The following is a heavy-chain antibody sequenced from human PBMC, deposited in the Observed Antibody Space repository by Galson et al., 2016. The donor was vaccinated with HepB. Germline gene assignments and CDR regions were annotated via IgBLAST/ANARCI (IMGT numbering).Heavy chain of an antibody. V-gene: IGHV4-39*02. CDR2: IFYSGRI. CDR1: GGSIGTSDYY. J-gene: IGHJ4*02. Sequence: SETLSLTCSVSGGSIGTSDYYWAWIRQSPGKGLESIGSIFYSGRIYYNPSLKSRVTISIDTSNNHFSLKLTSVTAADTVVYYCARDINWGLDYWGQGILVTVSS. CDR3: ARDINWGLDY. D-gene: IGHD7-27*01.